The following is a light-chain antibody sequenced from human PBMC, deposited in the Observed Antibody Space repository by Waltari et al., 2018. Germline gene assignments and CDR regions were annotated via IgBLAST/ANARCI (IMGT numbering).Light chain of an antibody. CDR1: RSDLGKYNP. J-gene: IGLJ1*01. Sequence: QSALTPPASVPGSPGQSITTSGTGTRSDLGKYNPVSWYQHLPGKVPKVMISEVTKRPSGVSNRFSGSKSGNTASLTISGLQADDEAEYYCCSDAGSGTYVFGTGTKLTV. V-gene: IGLV2-23*02. CDR2: EVT. CDR3: CSDAGSGTYV.